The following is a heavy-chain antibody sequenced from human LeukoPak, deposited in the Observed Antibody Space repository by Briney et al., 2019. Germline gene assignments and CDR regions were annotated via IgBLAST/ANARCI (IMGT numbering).Heavy chain of an antibody. Sequence: PSETLSLTCSVSGVSISGHYWSWIRQPPGKGLEWIGNIYSSGNTNYNPSLKSRVTISVDTSKSQFSLKLSSVTAADTAVYYCARLRFLEWLFPWFDPWGQGTLVTVSS. CDR1: GVSISGHY. CDR2: IYSSGNT. V-gene: IGHV4-59*08. D-gene: IGHD3-3*01. J-gene: IGHJ5*02. CDR3: ARLRFLEWLFPWFDP.